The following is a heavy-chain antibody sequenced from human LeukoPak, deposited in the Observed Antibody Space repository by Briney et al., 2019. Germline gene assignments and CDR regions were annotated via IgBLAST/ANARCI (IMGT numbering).Heavy chain of an antibody. CDR2: INHSGST. CDR3: ARGPISWGLRRGPFDY. Sequence: SETLSLTCAVYGGSFSGYYWSWIRQPPGKGLEWIGEINHSGSTNYNPSLKSRVTISVDTSKNQFSLKLSSVTAADTAVYYCARGPISWGLRRGPFDYWGQGTLVTVSS. CDR1: GGSFSGYY. J-gene: IGHJ4*02. V-gene: IGHV4-34*01. D-gene: IGHD1-26*01.